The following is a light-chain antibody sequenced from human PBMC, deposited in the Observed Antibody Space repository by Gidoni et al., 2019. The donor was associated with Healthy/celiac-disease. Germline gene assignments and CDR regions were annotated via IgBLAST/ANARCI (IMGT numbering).Light chain of an antibody. Sequence: QSVLTQPPSVSAAPGPRVTISCTGSSSNIGAGYHVHWYQQLPGTAPKLLIYGNSNRPSGVPDRFSGSKSGTSASLAITGLQAEDEADYYCQSYDSSLSGWVFGGGTKLTVL. V-gene: IGLV1-40*01. CDR1: SSNIGAGYH. J-gene: IGLJ3*02. CDR3: QSYDSSLSGWV. CDR2: GNS.